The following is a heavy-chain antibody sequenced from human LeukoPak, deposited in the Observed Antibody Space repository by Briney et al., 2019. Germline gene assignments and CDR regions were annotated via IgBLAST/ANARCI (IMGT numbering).Heavy chain of an antibody. CDR2: IYHSGST. CDR3: ARSSVAAAGYFDY. V-gene: IGHV4-30-2*01. Sequence: AQTLSLTCAVSGGSISSGGYSWSCIRQPPGKGLEWIGYIYHSGSTYYNPSLKSRVTISVDRSKNQFSLKLSSVTAADTAVYYCARSSVAAAGYFDYWGQGTLVTVSS. CDR1: GGSISSGGYS. D-gene: IGHD6-13*01. J-gene: IGHJ4*02.